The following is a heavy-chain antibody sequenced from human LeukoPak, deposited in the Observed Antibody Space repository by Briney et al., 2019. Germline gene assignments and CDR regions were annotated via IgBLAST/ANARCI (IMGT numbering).Heavy chain of an antibody. CDR3: AREGGDFTIFGVVTTVDY. Sequence: ASVKVSCKASGYTFTGYYMHWVRQAPGLGLEWMGWINPNSGGTNYAQKFQGRVTMTRDTSISTAYMELSRLRSDDTAVYYCAREGGDFTIFGVVTTVDYWGQGTLVTVSS. CDR1: GYTFTGYY. CDR2: INPNSGGT. D-gene: IGHD3-3*01. V-gene: IGHV1-2*02. J-gene: IGHJ4*02.